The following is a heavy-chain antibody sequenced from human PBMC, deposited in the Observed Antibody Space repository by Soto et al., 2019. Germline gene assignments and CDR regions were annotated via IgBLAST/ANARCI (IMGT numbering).Heavy chain of an antibody. Sequence: LSLTCTVSGCSISSSSYYWGWIRQPPGKGLEWIGSIYYSGSTYYNPSLKSRVTISVDTSKNQFSLKLSSVTAADTAVYYCARPGGYSGHAFPSFDPSGHGTLVT. D-gene: IGHD5-12*01. CDR2: IYYSGST. V-gene: IGHV4-39*01. CDR3: ARPGGYSGHAFPSFDP. J-gene: IGHJ5*02. CDR1: GCSISSSSYY.